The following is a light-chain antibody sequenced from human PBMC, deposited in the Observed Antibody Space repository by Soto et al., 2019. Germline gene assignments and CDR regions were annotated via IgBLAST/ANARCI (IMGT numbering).Light chain of an antibody. CDR3: QQRGKWPLA. V-gene: IGKV3D-20*02. CDR1: QSVPSSQ. CDR2: AAS. J-gene: IGKJ3*01. Sequence: IVLTQSPGPLSLSSGERATLSCRASQSVPSSQLGWYQQKFGRSPRLLIYAASTRATGIPDRFSGSGSGTDFTITISSLEPEDFAVYYGQQRGKWPLAFGPGTKVDIK.